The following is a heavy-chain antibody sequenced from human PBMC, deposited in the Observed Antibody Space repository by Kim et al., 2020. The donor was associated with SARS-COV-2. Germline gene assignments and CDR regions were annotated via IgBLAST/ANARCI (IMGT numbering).Heavy chain of an antibody. V-gene: IGHV3-33*01. CDR3: AREGYQLLQGGALGY. Sequence: GGSLRLSCAASGFTFSSYGMHWVRQAPGKGLEWVAVIWYDGSNKYYADSVKGRFTISRDNSKNTLYLQMNSLRAEDTAVYYCAREGYQLLQGGALGYWGQGTLVTVSS. D-gene: IGHD2-2*01. CDR1: GFTFSSYG. J-gene: IGHJ4*02. CDR2: IWYDGSNK.